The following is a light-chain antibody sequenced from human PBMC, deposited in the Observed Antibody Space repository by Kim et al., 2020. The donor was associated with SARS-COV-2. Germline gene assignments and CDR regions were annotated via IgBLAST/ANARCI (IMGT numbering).Light chain of an antibody. CDR2: AAS. Sequence: SVSPCERAILSCKASQSINSYVAWYQHKPGQSPRLLIYAASTRATGIPARFSGSGSGTEFTLTISSLESEDLGVYYCQQYNNWITFGQGTRLEIK. CDR3: QQYNNWIT. J-gene: IGKJ5*01. V-gene: IGKV3-15*01. CDR1: QSINSY.